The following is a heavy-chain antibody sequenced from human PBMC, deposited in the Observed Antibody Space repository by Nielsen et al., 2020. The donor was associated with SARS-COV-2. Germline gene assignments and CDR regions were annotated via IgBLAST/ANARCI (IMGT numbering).Heavy chain of an antibody. Sequence: SGPTLVKPTQTLTLTCTFSGFSLSTSGVGVGWIRQPPGKALEWLALIYWDDDKRYSPSLKSRLTITKDTSKNQVVLTMTNMDPVDTATYYCAHIFGELIFHWFDPWGQGTLVTVSS. J-gene: IGHJ5*02. V-gene: IGHV2-5*02. D-gene: IGHD3-10*02. CDR1: GFSLSTSGVG. CDR3: AHIFGELIFHWFDP. CDR2: IYWDDDK.